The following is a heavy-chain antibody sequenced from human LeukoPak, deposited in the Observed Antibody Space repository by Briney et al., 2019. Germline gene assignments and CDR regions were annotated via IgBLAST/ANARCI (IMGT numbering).Heavy chain of an antibody. D-gene: IGHD4-17*01. CDR2: IYHSGSG. CDR3: TRKATTGPTKAAFDV. V-gene: IGHV4-28*01. CDR1: GYSISNDYY. Sequence: SETLSLTCAVSGYSISNDYYWGWIRQPPGRGLEWIGHIYHSGSGYYNPSLKSRVAMSVDTSKNQLSLKLSSVTAVGTAVYYCTRKATTGPTKAAFDVWGQGTMVTVSS. J-gene: IGHJ3*01.